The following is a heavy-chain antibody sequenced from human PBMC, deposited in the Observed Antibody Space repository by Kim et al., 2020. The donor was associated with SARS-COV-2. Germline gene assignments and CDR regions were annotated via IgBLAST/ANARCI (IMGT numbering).Heavy chain of an antibody. Sequence: SETLSLTCAVSGGSISSGGYSWSWIRQPPGKGLEWIGYIYHSGSTYYNPSLKSRVTISVDRSKNQFSLKLSSVTAADTAVYYCASGSYYVHWFDPWGQGTLVTVSS. D-gene: IGHD3-10*01. CDR3: ASGSYYVHWFDP. CDR2: IYHSGST. CDR1: GGSISSGGYS. V-gene: IGHV4-30-2*01. J-gene: IGHJ5*02.